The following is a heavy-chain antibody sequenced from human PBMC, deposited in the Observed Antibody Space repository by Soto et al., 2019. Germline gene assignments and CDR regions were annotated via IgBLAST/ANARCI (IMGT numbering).Heavy chain of an antibody. J-gene: IGHJ4*02. CDR1: GFTFSSHN. CDR2: ISSSSTYI. Sequence: GGSLRLSCAASGFTFSSHNMNWVRQAPGKGLEWVSSISSSSTYIYYGDSVKGRFTISRDNAKNSLYLQMDSLRADDTAIYYCARGAGPVVGPTANWGQGTLVTVSS. D-gene: IGHD1-26*01. V-gene: IGHV3-21*01. CDR3: ARGAGPVVGPTAN.